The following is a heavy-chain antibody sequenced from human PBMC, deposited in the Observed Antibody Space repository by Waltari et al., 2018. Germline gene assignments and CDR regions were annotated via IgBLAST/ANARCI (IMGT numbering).Heavy chain of an antibody. D-gene: IGHD1-26*01. CDR3: ASRRTGKYSGSYYAFDI. Sequence: QVQLVQSGAEVKKPGSSVKVSCKASGGTFSSYAISWVRQAPGQGLEWMGGIIPIFGTANYAQKFQGRVTITADESTSTAYMELSSLRSEDTAVYYCASRRTGKYSGSYYAFDIWGQGTMVTVSS. J-gene: IGHJ3*02. CDR2: IIPIFGTA. CDR1: GGTFSSYA. V-gene: IGHV1-69*01.